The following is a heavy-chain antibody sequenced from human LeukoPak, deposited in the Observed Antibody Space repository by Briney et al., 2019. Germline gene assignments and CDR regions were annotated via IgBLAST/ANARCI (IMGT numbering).Heavy chain of an antibody. J-gene: IGHJ6*03. D-gene: IGHD4-17*01. CDR3: AKDFTTVTLYYYYMDV. V-gene: IGHV3-30*18. CDR2: ISYDGSNK. CDR1: GFTFSSYG. Sequence: PGRSLRLSCAASGFTFSSYGMHWVRQAPGKGLEWVAVISYDGSNKYYADSVKGRFTISRDNSKNTLYLQMNSLRAEDTAVYYCAKDFTTVTLYYYYMDVWGKETTVTVSS.